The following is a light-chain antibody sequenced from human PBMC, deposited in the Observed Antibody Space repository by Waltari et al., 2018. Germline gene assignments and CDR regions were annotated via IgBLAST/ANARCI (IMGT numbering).Light chain of an antibody. CDR1: QSVDNS. Sequence: EVVMTQSPGTLSLSPGETATLSCRASQSVDNSLAWYQQKIGQAPSLLIYGSSNRAADIPDRFSASGYGTEFTLTIRSLQSEDFAVYYCQQYGTSVTFGGGTKLEIK. V-gene: IGKV3D-15*01. CDR3: QQYGTSVT. J-gene: IGKJ4*01. CDR2: GSS.